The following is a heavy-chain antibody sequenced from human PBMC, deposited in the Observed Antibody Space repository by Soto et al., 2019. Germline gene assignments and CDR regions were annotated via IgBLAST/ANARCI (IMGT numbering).Heavy chain of an antibody. Sequence: TLSLTCAPSGFTFSSSGMHWVHQAPGKGLEWVAVISYDGSNKYYADPVKGRFTISRDNSKKTQYLQMNSLRAEDTAVYYCAKGVTGTTRSYYYYGMDVWGQGTTVTVSS. CDR2: ISYDGSNK. CDR1: GFTFSSSG. J-gene: IGHJ6*02. D-gene: IGHD1-7*01. V-gene: IGHV3-30*18. CDR3: AKGVTGTTRSYYYYGMDV.